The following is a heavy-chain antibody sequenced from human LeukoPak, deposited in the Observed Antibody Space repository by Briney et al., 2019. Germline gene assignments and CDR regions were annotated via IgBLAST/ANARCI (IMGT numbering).Heavy chain of an antibody. CDR3: ARSYYYGSGSYSIDYYYYYYMDV. V-gene: IGHV1-2*02. CDR2: INPNSGGT. Sequence: ASVKVSCKASGYTLTGYYMHWVRQAPGQGLEWMGWINPNSGGTNYAQKFQGRVTMTRDTSISTAYMELSRLRSDDTAVYYCARSYYYGSGSYSIDYYYYYYMDVWGKGTTVTISS. CDR1: GYTLTGYY. J-gene: IGHJ6*03. D-gene: IGHD3-10*01.